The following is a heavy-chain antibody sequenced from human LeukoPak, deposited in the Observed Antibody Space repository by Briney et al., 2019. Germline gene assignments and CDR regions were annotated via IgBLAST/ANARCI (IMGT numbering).Heavy chain of an antibody. CDR3: AKTRPLDSSSWSHGDY. Sequence: GGSLRLSCAASGVTFSSYAMSWVRQAPGKGLEWVSAISGSGDSTYYGDSVKGRFTISRDNSKNTLYLQMNSLRAEDTAVYYCAKTRPLDSSSWSHGDYWGQGTLVTVSS. CDR2: ISGSGDST. V-gene: IGHV3-23*01. J-gene: IGHJ4*02. CDR1: GVTFSSYA. D-gene: IGHD6-13*01.